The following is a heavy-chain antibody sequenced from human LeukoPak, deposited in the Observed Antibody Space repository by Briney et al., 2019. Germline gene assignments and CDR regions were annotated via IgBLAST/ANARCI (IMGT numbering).Heavy chain of an antibody. CDR2: IIPIFGTA. CDR3: AREYSSGESYAFDI. D-gene: IGHD6-19*01. V-gene: IGHV1-69*06. Sequence: SVKVSCKASGGTFSSYAISWVRQAPGQGLEWMGGIIPIFGTANYAQKFQGRVTITADKSTSTAHMELSSLRSEDTAVYYCAREYSSGESYAFDIWGQGTMVTVSS. J-gene: IGHJ3*02. CDR1: GGTFSSYA.